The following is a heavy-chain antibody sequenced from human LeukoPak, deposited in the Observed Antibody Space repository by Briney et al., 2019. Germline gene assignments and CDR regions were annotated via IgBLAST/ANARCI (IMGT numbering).Heavy chain of an antibody. D-gene: IGHD3-10*01. V-gene: IGHV3-74*01. J-gene: IGHJ4*02. CDR2: IRGDGSST. CDR3: ARATSETSYNY. Sequence: PGGSLRLSCAASGFTFSSYWMHWVRQVPGKGLVWVSSIRGDGSSTNYAGSVKGRFTISRDNAENTLYLRMNSLRAEDTAVYYCARATSETSYNYWGQGTLVTVSS. CDR1: GFTFSSYW.